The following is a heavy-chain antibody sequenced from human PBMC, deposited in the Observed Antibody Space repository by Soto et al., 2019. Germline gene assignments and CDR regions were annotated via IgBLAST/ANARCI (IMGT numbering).Heavy chain of an antibody. CDR3: ARGGEWNYGVMDV. CDR1: GGSISSGGYS. Sequence: TLSLTCAVSGGSISSGGYSWSWIRQPPGKGLEWIGYIYHSGSTYYNPSLKSRVTISVDRSKNQFSLKLSSVTAADTAVYYCARGGEWNYGVMDVWGQGTTVTVSS. CDR2: IYHSGST. V-gene: IGHV4-30-2*01. D-gene: IGHD3-3*01. J-gene: IGHJ6*02.